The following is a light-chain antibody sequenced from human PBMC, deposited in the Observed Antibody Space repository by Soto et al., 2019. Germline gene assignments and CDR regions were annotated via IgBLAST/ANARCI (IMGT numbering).Light chain of an antibody. J-gene: IGLJ1*01. CDR1: SSDVGGYNY. Sequence: QSALTQPASVSGSPGQSITISCTGTSSDVGGYNYVSWYQQHPGKAPKIMIYDVSNRPSGVSNRFSGSKSGNTASLTISGRQAEYEADYYCSSYTSSSSYVFGTGTKLTVL. CDR2: DVS. CDR3: SSYTSSSSYV. V-gene: IGLV2-14*01.